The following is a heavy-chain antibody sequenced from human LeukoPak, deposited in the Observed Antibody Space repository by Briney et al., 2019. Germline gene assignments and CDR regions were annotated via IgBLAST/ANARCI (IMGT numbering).Heavy chain of an antibody. Sequence: SETLSLTCPVSGGSLIGYYWSGIRQPPGKGLEGIGEINHSGSTNYNPSLKSRVTISVDTSKNHCSLKLSSVTDADTAVYYCARVAVAGSFGYWGQGTLVTVSS. CDR2: INHSGST. V-gene: IGHV4-34*01. D-gene: IGHD6-19*01. CDR3: ARVAVAGSFGY. CDR1: GGSLIGYY. J-gene: IGHJ4*02.